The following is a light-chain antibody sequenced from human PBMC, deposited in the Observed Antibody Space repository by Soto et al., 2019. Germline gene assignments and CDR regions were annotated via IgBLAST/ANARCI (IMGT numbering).Light chain of an antibody. CDR1: QSISSW. J-gene: IGKJ4*01. Sequence: DIQMTQSPSTLSASVGDRVTITCRASQSISSWLAWYQQKPGKAPNLLIYKASSLESGVPSRFSGSGSGTDFTLTISSLQPEDFATYYCQQSYSTPYTFGGGTKVDIK. V-gene: IGKV1-5*03. CDR2: KAS. CDR3: QQSYSTPYT.